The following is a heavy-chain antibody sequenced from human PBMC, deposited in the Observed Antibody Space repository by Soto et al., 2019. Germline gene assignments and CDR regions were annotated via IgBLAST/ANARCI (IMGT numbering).Heavy chain of an antibody. D-gene: IGHD1-26*01. CDR1: GGSFSGYI. Sequence: QVRLQQWGAGLLKPSETLSLTCAVSGGSFSGYIWTWIRQTPGKGLQWIGQINHSGSSIYNPSLKNRVTISTIPNNQFSLELSSVTAADTAVYYCTRGLFSGSSYSGSWYYFDSWGQGTMVTVSS. J-gene: IGHJ4*02. V-gene: IGHV4-34*01. CDR3: TRGLFSGSSYSGSWYYFDS. CDR2: INHSGSS.